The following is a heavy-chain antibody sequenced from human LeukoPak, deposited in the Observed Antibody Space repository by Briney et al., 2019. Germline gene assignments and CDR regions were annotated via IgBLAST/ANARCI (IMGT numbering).Heavy chain of an antibody. Sequence: GGSLRLSCAASGFTFSDHYMDWVRQAPRKGLEWVGRIRNKANRYTTEYAASVKGRFTISRDDSKNSLYVQMNSLKTEDTAVYYCARGKDGGLDIWGQGTTVTVSS. V-gene: IGHV3-72*01. J-gene: IGHJ3*02. D-gene: IGHD2-15*01. CDR3: ARGKDGGLDI. CDR2: IRNKANRYTT. CDR1: GFTFSDHY.